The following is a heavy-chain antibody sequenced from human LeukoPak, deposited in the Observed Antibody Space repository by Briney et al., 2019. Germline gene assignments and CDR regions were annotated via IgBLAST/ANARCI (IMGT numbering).Heavy chain of an antibody. CDR2: IIPILGIA. D-gene: IGHD6-19*01. CDR1: GGTFSSYA. Sequence: ASVKVSCKASGGTFSSYAISWVRQAPGQGLEWMGRIIPILGIANYAQKFQGRVTITADKSTSTAYMELSSLRSEDTAVYYCARVGRGSSGWKDAFDIWGKGTTVTVSS. CDR3: ARVGRGSSGWKDAFDI. J-gene: IGHJ3*02. V-gene: IGHV1-69*04.